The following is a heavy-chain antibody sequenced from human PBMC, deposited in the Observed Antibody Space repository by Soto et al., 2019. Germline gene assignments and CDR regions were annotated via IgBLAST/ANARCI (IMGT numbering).Heavy chain of an antibody. D-gene: IGHD6-13*01. CDR1: GYTFTGYY. CDR3: ARDNDPSIAAAGVDYYYGMDV. Sequence: RASVKVSCKASGYTFTGYYMHWVRQAPGQGLEWMGWINPNSGGTNYAQKFQGWVTMTRDTSISTAYMELSRLRSEDTAVYYCARDNDPSIAAAGVDYYYGMDVWGQGTTVTVSS. V-gene: IGHV1-2*04. J-gene: IGHJ6*02. CDR2: INPNSGGT.